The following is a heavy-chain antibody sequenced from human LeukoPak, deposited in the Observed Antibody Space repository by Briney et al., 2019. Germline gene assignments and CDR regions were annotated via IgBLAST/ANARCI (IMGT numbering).Heavy chain of an antibody. Sequence: GGSLRLSCAASGFTFSTYWMTWVRQSPGKGLEWVANIKEDGSEKYYVDSVKGRFTISRDNAKNSLYLQMNSLRAENTAVYYCARARQNDCWGQGTLVTVSS. CDR3: ARARQNDC. CDR2: IKEDGSEK. J-gene: IGHJ4*02. CDR1: GFTFSTYW. V-gene: IGHV3-7*04.